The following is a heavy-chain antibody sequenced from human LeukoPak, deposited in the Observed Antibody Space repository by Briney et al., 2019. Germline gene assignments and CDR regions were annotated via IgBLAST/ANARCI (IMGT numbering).Heavy chain of an antibody. V-gene: IGHV1-69*05. CDR2: IIPIFGTA. D-gene: IGHD4-17*01. Sequence: GASVKVSCKASGGTFSSYAISWVRQAPGQGLEWMGGIIPIFGTANYAQKFQGRVTITTDESTSTAYMELSSLRSEDTAVYYCARAQNYGDYLSPYDYWGQGTLVTVPS. CDR1: GGTFSSYA. J-gene: IGHJ4*02. CDR3: ARAQNYGDYLSPYDY.